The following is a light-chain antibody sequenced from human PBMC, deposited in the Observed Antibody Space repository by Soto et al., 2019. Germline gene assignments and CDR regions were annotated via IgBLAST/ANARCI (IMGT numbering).Light chain of an antibody. CDR1: SRDIGGYNF. V-gene: IGLV2-14*03. Sequence: QSALTQPASVSGSIGQSITISCTGTSRDIGGYNFVFWYQEDPGKAPKLMIYDVINRPSGVSNRFSGSKSGNTASLTISGLQAEDEAVYYCSSYTRSSTIIFGGGTQLTVL. J-gene: IGLJ2*01. CDR2: DVI. CDR3: SSYTRSSTII.